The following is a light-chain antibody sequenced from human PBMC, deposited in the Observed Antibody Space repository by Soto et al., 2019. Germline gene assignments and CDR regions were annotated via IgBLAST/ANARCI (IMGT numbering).Light chain of an antibody. J-gene: IGLJ1*01. CDR1: SSNIGSNT. CDR2: SNN. V-gene: IGLV1-44*01. Sequence: SVLTQPPSASGTPGQRVTISCSGSSSNIGSNTVNWYQQLPGTAPKLLIYSNNQRPSGVPDRFSGSKSGTSASLAISGIQSEDEADYYCAAWDESLNGYLFGTGTKFTV. CDR3: AAWDESLNGYL.